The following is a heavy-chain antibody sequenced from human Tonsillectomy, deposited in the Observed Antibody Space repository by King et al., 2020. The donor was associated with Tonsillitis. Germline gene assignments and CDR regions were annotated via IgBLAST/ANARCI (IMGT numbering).Heavy chain of an antibody. D-gene: IGHD6-13*01. J-gene: IGHJ4*02. CDR1: GGSISSYY. CDR2: IYDTGYT. Sequence: VQLQESGPGLVKPSETLSLTCTVSGGSISSYYWSWIRQPPGKGLEWIAYIYDTGYTNYNPSLKSRVTISVDTSNNQFSLKLNSVTAADTAVYYCVRHEPIAAAGTYYFDYWGQGILVTVSS. V-gene: IGHV4-59*08. CDR3: VRHEPIAAAGTYYFDY.